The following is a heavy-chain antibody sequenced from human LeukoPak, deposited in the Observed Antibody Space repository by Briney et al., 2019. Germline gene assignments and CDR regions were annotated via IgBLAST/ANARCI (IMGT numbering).Heavy chain of an antibody. CDR1: GFTFSSYA. CDR3: AKDRPNYYGSNGHYYKLNGDC. V-gene: IGHV3-23*01. CDR2: ITSSVAAT. J-gene: IGHJ4*02. Sequence: PGGSLRLSCAASGFTFSSYAMSWVRQAPGKGLEWFSSITSSVAATYYADSVKGRFTISRDNSDNTLYLQMNSLRAEDTAVYYCAKDRPNYYGSNGHYYKLNGDCWGQGTLVTVSS. D-gene: IGHD3-22*01.